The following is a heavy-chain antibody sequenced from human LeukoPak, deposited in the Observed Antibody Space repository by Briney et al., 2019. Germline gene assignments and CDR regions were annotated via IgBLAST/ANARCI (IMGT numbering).Heavy chain of an antibody. J-gene: IGHJ5*02. CDR2: IRYTGST. CDR1: GGSTTSSY. CDR3: ARYYDVLTAYNLPGFDP. Sequence: PPETPSLTRTVSGGSTTSSYWCWISHPLGERLEWIGYIRYTGSTSYNPSLKSRVTISADTSKSQFSLKLTTVTAADTAVYYCARYYDVLTAYNLPGFDPWGQGTLVTVSS. D-gene: IGHD3-9*01. V-gene: IGHV4-59*08.